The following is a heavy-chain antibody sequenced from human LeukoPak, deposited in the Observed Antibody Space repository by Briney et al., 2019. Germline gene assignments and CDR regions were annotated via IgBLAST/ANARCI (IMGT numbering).Heavy chain of an antibody. CDR3: SKTAEYCTSTSCRFPLDY. V-gene: IGHV3-30*02. Sequence: PGGSLRLSCAASGFTFSSYGMHWVRQGPGEGLEWVALIRYDGSNEDYAESVKGRFTISRGNSKNTLYLQMNSLRAEDTAVYYCSKTAEYCTSTSCRFPLDYWGQGTLVTVSS. CDR2: IRYDGSNE. CDR1: GFTFSSYG. J-gene: IGHJ4*02. D-gene: IGHD2-2*01.